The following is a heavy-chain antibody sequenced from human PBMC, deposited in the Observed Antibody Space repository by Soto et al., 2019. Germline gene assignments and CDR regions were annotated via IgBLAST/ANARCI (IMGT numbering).Heavy chain of an antibody. V-gene: IGHV5-51*01. D-gene: IGHD2-15*01. CDR1: GYSFTTYW. CDR3: ARHVGAPHGGRYYYYIDV. Sequence: GESLKISCKTSGYSFTTYWIGWVRQMPGKGLEWMGIIYPGDSDARYGPSFQGQITFSADKSISTAYLQWNSLRASDTAMYYCARHVGAPHGGRYYYYIDVWGKGTRVTVSS. J-gene: IGHJ6*03. CDR2: IYPGDSDA.